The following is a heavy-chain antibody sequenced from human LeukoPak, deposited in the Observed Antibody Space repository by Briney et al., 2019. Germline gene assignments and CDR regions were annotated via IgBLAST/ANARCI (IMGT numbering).Heavy chain of an antibody. CDR1: GFTFSSYA. D-gene: IGHD6-19*01. Sequence: GRSLRLSCAASGFTFSSYAMHWVRQAPGKGLEWVAVISYGGSNKYYADSVKGRFTISRDNSKNTLYLQMNSLRAEDTAVYYCARVPLGTQQWLESRRGMDVWGQGTTVTVSS. CDR2: ISYGGSNK. V-gene: IGHV3-30-3*01. J-gene: IGHJ6*02. CDR3: ARVPLGTQQWLESRRGMDV.